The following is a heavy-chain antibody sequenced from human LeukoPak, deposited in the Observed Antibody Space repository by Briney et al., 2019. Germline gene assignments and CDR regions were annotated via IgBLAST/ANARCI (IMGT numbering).Heavy chain of an antibody. J-gene: IGHJ5*02. V-gene: IGHV3-74*01. Sequence: PGGSLRLSCAASGFAFSNYWMHWVRQTPGKGLVWVSRVISDGSSTSYADSVKGRFTISRDNAKNSLYLQMNSLRAEDTAVYYCARDWKYYDFWSGYHNWFDPWGQGTLVTVSS. D-gene: IGHD3-3*01. CDR3: ARDWKYYDFWSGYHNWFDP. CDR2: VISDGSST. CDR1: GFAFSNYW.